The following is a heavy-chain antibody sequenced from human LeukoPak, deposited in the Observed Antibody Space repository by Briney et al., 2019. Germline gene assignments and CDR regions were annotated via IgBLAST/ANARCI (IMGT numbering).Heavy chain of an antibody. CDR2: IYYSGST. V-gene: IGHV4-59*08. CDR3: ARKDYTSGHFDT. J-gene: IGHJ3*02. D-gene: IGHD2-8*01. CDR1: GGSISSYY. Sequence: PSETLSLTCTVSGGSISSYYWSWIRQPPGKGLEWIGYIYYSGSTNYNPSLKSRVTISVDTSKNQFSLKLSSVTAADTAVYYCARKDYTSGHFDTWGQGTMVTVSS.